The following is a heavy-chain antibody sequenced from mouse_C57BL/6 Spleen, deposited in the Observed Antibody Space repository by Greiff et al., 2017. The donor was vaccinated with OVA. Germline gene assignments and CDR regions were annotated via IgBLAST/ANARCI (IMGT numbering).Heavy chain of an antibody. CDR2: INPNNGGT. V-gene: IGHV1-22*01. CDR1: GYTFTDYN. CDR3: ARGDYYGSIYFDY. J-gene: IGHJ2*01. Sequence: VQLQQSGPELVKPGASVKMSCKASGYTFTDYNMHWVKQSHGKSLEWIGYINPNNGGTSYNQKFKGKATLTVNKSSSTAYMELRSLTSEDSAVYYCARGDYYGSIYFDYWGQGTTLTVSS. D-gene: IGHD1-1*01.